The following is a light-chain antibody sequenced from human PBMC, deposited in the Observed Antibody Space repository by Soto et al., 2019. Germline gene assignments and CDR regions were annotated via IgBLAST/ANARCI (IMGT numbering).Light chain of an antibody. V-gene: IGKV3-15*01. CDR1: ESVGSN. CDR2: GAS. CDR3: KQYKEWPPFT. J-gene: IGKJ5*01. Sequence: EVVMTQSPATLSVSPGERATFSCRASESVGSNLAWYQQKPGQAPSLLILGASTRATGVPARFSGSGSGTEFTLSISSLQSEDFAVYYCKQYKEWPPFTFGQGTRLEIK.